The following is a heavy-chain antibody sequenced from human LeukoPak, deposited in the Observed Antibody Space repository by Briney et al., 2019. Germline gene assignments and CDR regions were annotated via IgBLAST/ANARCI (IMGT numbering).Heavy chain of an antibody. V-gene: IGHV3-23*01. CDR1: GFTFSSYA. Sequence: GGSLRLSCAASGFTFSSYAMSWVRQAPGKGLEWVSAISGSGGSTYYADSVKGRFTISRDNSKNTLYLQMNSLRAEDTAVYYCASPPYSLNTIFGVAISQPQYYYVPDVWGQGTTVTVSS. J-gene: IGHJ6*02. D-gene: IGHD3-3*01. CDR3: ASPPYSLNTIFGVAISQPQYYYVPDV. CDR2: ISGSGGST.